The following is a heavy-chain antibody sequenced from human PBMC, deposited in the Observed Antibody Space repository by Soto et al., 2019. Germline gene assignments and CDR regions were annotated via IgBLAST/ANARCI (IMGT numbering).Heavy chain of an antibody. CDR3: AKARLWFARATEDY. V-gene: IGHV3-23*01. D-gene: IGHD3-10*01. Sequence: EVQLLESGGGLVQPGGSLRLSCAGSGFLFMIFAMSWVRQAPGKGLEWVSGISDTGHTNFAGSVMSRFTITRDNSQNTLYLQMTALRAEATATYFCAKARLWFARATEDYWGQRIPVNASS. CDR2: ISDTGHT. CDR1: GFLFMIFA. J-gene: IGHJ4*02.